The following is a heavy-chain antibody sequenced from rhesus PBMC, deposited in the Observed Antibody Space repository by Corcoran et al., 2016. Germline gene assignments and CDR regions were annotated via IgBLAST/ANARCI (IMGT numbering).Heavy chain of an antibody. CDR3: TRSIAAAGPLDS. D-gene: IGHD6-31*01. V-gene: IGHV1-180*01. J-gene: IGHJ6*01. CDR1: GYTFTTYY. Sequence: QVQLVQSGAEIKQPGASVKLSCKASGYTFTTYYLHWVRQAPGQGLEWIGLISPYNGNKGDAQNCQGRVTITTDTATSTGYMELSSLRSEDTAVYYCTRSIAAAGPLDSWGQGVVVTVSS. CDR2: ISPYNGNK.